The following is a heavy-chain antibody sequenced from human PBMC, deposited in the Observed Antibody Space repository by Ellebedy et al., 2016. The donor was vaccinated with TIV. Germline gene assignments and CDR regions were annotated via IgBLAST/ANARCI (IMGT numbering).Heavy chain of an antibody. D-gene: IGHD4-17*01. CDR1: GYTFTSYY. Sequence: AASVTVSCKASGYTFTSYYMHWVRQAPGQGLEWMGIINPSGGSTSSAQKFQGRVTMTRDTSTTTVYMELRSLRSEDTAVYYCARGSTTVTSKNWFDPWGQGTPVTVSS. V-gene: IGHV1-46*01. CDR3: ARGSTTVTSKNWFDP. J-gene: IGHJ5*02. CDR2: INPSGGST.